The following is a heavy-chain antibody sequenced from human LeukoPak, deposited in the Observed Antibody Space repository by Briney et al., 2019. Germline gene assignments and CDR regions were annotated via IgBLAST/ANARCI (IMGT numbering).Heavy chain of an antibody. D-gene: IGHD3-16*01. V-gene: IGHV4-59*01. Sequence: SSETLSLTCTVSGGSISSYYWSWIRQPPGKGLEWIGYTYYSGKTNYNPSLKRRVTMSVDTSKSAFSLNMISVTAADTAVYSCARGGNGFDPWGQGTLVIVSS. CDR2: TYYSGKT. CDR1: GGSISSYY. J-gene: IGHJ5*02. CDR3: ARGGNGFDP.